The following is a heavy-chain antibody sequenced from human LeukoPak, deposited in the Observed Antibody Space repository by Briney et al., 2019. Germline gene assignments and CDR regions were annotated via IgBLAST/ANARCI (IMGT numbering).Heavy chain of an antibody. J-gene: IGHJ4*02. CDR1: GGSISSGYY. CDR2: IYHSGST. D-gene: IGHD3-3*01. CDR3: ASLNTKRKESSFDY. Sequence: SETLSLTCTVSGGSISSGYYWGWIRQPPGKGLEWIGSIYHSGSTYYNPSLKSRVTISVDTSKNQFSLKLSSVTAADTAVYYCASLNTKRKESSFDYWGQGTLVTVSS. V-gene: IGHV4-38-2*02.